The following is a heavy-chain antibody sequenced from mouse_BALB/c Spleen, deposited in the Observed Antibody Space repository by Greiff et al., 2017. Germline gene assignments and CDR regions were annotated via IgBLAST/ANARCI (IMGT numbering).Heavy chain of an antibody. J-gene: IGHJ1*01. Sequence: EVKLMESGGGLVKPGGSLKLSCAASGFTFSSYAMSWVRQTPEKRLEWVASISSGGSTYYPDSVMGRFTISRDNARNILYLQMSSLRSEDTAMYYCAKSSITTVVDWYFDVWGAGTTVTVSS. CDR1: GFTFSSYA. CDR2: ISSGGST. D-gene: IGHD1-1*01. CDR3: AKSSITTVVDWYFDV. V-gene: IGHV5-6-5*01.